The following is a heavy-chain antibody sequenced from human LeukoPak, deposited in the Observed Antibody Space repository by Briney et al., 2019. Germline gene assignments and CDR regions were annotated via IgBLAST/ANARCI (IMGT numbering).Heavy chain of an antibody. CDR3: ARTRIGLWFGELFCFDY. Sequence: ASVKVSCKASGYTFTGYYMHWVRQAPGQGREWMGWINPNSGGTNYAQKFQGRVTMTRDTSISTAYMELSRLRSDDTAVYYCARTRIGLWFGELFCFDYWGQGTLVTVSS. V-gene: IGHV1-2*02. CDR1: GYTFTGYY. J-gene: IGHJ4*02. D-gene: IGHD3-10*01. CDR2: INPNSGGT.